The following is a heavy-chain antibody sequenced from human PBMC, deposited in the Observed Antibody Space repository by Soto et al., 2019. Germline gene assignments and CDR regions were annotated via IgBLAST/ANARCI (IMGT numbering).Heavy chain of an antibody. V-gene: IGHV3-30*03. CDR1: GFTFSSYG. CDR2: ISYDGSNK. Sequence: GSLILSCAASGFTFSSYGMHWVRQAPGKGLEWVAVISYDGSNKYYADSVKGRFTISRDNSKNTLYLQMNSLRAEDTAVYYCARDRRYYGSGRINNWFDPWGQGTLVTGSS. J-gene: IGHJ5*02. D-gene: IGHD3-10*01. CDR3: ARDRRYYGSGRINNWFDP.